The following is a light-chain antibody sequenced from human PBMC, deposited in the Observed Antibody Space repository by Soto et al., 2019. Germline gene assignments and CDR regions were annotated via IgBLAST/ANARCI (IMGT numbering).Light chain of an antibody. CDR2: DAS. J-gene: IGKJ3*01. CDR3: QQRSNWPPEVT. V-gene: IGKV3-11*01. CDR1: QSVSSS. Sequence: EIVLTQSPDTLSLSPGERATLSCRASQSVSSSLAWYQQNPGQAPRLLIYDASNRATGIPARFSGSGSGTDVTLTISSLEPEDFAVYYCQQRSNWPPEVTFGPGTKVDIK.